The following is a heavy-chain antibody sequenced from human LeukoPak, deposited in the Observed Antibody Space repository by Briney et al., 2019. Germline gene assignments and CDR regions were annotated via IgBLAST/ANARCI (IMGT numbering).Heavy chain of an antibody. D-gene: IGHD5-12*01. Sequence: SETLSLTCTVSGGSISSSSYYWGWIRQPPGKGLEWIGSIYYSGSTYYNPSLRSRVAISVDTSKNQFSLKLSSVTAADTAVYYCARTEARYSGYDYADVWGKGTTVTVSS. CDR3: ARTEARYSGYDYADV. CDR2: IYYSGST. CDR1: GGSISSSSYY. V-gene: IGHV4-39*07. J-gene: IGHJ6*04.